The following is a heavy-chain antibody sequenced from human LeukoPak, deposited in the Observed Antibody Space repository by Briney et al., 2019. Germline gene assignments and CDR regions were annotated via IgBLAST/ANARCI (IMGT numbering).Heavy chain of an antibody. CDR1: GFTFSSYS. V-gene: IGHV3-30*18. Sequence: GGSLRLSCAASGFTFSSYSMNWVRQAPGKGLEWVAVISYDGSNKYYADSVKGRFTISRDNSKNTLYLQMNSLRAEDTAVYYCAKDKYGDYVMDYWGQGTLVTVSS. CDR2: ISYDGSNK. CDR3: AKDKYGDYVMDY. J-gene: IGHJ4*02. D-gene: IGHD4-17*01.